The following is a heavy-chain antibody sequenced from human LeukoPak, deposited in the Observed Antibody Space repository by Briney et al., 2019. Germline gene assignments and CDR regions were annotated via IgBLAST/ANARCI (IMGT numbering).Heavy chain of an antibody. Sequence: SETLSLTCTVSGGSISSYYWSWIRQPAGKGLEWIGRIYTSGSTNYNPSLKSRVTISVDTSKNQFSLKLSSVTAADTAVYYCAKSIAVQGAFDIWGQGTMVTVSS. CDR2: IYTSGST. CDR1: GGSISSYY. V-gene: IGHV4-4*07. J-gene: IGHJ3*02. CDR3: AKSIAVQGAFDI. D-gene: IGHD6-19*01.